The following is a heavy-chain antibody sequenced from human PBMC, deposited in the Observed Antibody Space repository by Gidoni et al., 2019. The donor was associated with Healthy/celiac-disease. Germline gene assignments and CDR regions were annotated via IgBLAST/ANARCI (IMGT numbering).Heavy chain of an antibody. D-gene: IGHD1-26*01. J-gene: IGHJ5*02. CDR1: GGSFRGYY. CDR3: ARGLFRGTLSGSYPP. V-gene: IGHV4-34*01. CDR2: INHSGST. Sequence: QVQLQQCGAGLLKPSETLSLTCAVHGGSFRGYYWCWIRQPPGKGLEWIGEINHSGSTNYNPSPKSRVNISVDTSKNQFTLKLSSVTAEDTAVYYCARGLFRGTLSGSYPPWGQGTLVTVSS.